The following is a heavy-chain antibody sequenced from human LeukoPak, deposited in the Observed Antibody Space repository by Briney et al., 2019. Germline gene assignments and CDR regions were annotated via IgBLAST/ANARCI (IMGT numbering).Heavy chain of an antibody. Sequence: GRSLRLSCAASGFTFRSYGMHWVRQAPGKGLEWVAVIWYDGSNKYYADSVKGRFTISRDNSKNTLYLQMNSLRAEDTAVYYCARDSGGVPASFDYWGQGTLVTVSS. CDR1: GFTFRSYG. CDR3: ARDSGGVPASFDY. V-gene: IGHV3-33*01. D-gene: IGHD2-2*01. J-gene: IGHJ4*02. CDR2: IWYDGSNK.